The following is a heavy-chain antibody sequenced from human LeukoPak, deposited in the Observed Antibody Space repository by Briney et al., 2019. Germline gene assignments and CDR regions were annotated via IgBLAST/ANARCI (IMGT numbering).Heavy chain of an antibody. CDR1: GFTFSSYW. CDR3: ARGQVVVVPAAMTETFDY. Sequence: GGSLRLSCAASGFTFSSYWMSWVRQAPGKGLEWVANIKQDGSEKYYVDSVKGRFTISRDNAKNSLYLQMNSLRAEDTAVYYCARGQVVVVPAAMTETFDYWGQGTLVTVSS. J-gene: IGHJ4*02. CDR2: IKQDGSEK. D-gene: IGHD2-2*01. V-gene: IGHV3-7*01.